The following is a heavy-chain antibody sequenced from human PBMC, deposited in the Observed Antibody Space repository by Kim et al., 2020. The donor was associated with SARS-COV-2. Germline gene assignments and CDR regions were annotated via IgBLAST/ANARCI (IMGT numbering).Heavy chain of an antibody. V-gene: IGHV3-72*01. J-gene: IGHJ6*02. Sequence: QSAASAKGRFTISRDEAKNSLYLQMNRLKSDDTAVYYCVRGHNGMDRWGQGAAVTVSS. CDR3: VRGHNGMDR.